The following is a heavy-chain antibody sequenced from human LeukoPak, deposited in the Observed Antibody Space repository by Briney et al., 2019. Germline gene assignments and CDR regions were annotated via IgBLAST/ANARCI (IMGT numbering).Heavy chain of an antibody. CDR3: ARGDFLEWLFQEDY. V-gene: IGHV3-74*01. CDR2: INSDGSST. Sequence: SGGPLRLSCAASGFTFSTHWMHWVRQAPGKGLVWVSRINSDGSSTSYADSVKGRFTISRDNAKNALYLQMNSLRAEDTAVYYCARGDFLEWLFQEDYWGQGTLVTVSS. D-gene: IGHD3-3*01. J-gene: IGHJ4*02. CDR1: GFTFSTHW.